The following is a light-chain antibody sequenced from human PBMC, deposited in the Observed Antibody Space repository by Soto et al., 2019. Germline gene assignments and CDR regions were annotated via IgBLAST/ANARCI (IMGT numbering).Light chain of an antibody. Sequence: DIQMTQSPSSLSASVGDRFTITCRTSQSTSRYLNWYQQKPGRAPKLLIYGASTLESGVPSRFSGSGSGTDFTLTINNLQPEDFASYFCQESYSTPLTFGGGTKVDIK. V-gene: IGKV1-39*01. J-gene: IGKJ4*01. CDR1: QSTSRY. CDR3: QESYSTPLT. CDR2: GAS.